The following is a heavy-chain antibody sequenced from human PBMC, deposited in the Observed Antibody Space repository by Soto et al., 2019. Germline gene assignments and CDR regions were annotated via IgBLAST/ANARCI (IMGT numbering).Heavy chain of an antibody. CDR1: VFTLSSYT. V-gene: IGHV3-30-3*01. CDR3: ASSPRGPFDI. CDR2: ISNDGGNT. J-gene: IGHJ3*02. Sequence: QVQLVESGGGVVQPGRSLRLSCAASVFTLSSYTMHWVRQAPGKGLEWVAVISNDGGNTYYADSVKGRITISRDSSKNMLYLQMNSLSAEDTAVYYCASSPRGPFDIWGQGTVVTVSS.